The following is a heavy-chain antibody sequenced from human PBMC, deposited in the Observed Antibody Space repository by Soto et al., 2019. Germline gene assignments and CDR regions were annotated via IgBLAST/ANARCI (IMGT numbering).Heavy chain of an antibody. V-gene: IGHV3-23*01. CDR1: GFTFSSYA. D-gene: IGHD6-19*01. J-gene: IGHJ4*02. Sequence: GGSLRLSCAASGFTFSSYAMSWVRQAPGKGLEWVSAISGSGGSTYYADSVKGRFTISGDNSKNTLYLQMNSLRAEDTAVYYCARAFRYGSSGLGDPEFDYWGQGTLVTVSS. CDR3: ARAFRYGSSGLGDPEFDY. CDR2: ISGSGGST.